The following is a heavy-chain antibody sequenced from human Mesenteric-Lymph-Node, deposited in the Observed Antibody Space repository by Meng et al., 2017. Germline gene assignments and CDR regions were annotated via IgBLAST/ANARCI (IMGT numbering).Heavy chain of an antibody. Sequence: ASVKVSCKASGGTFSSYAISWVRQAPGQGLEWMGWINPNSGGTNYAQKFQGRVTMTRDTSISTAHMELSRLRSDDTAVYYCARGGGYYDILTGIDYWGQGTLVTVSS. CDR2: INPNSGGT. V-gene: IGHV1-2*02. CDR3: ARGGGYYDILTGIDY. D-gene: IGHD3-9*01. J-gene: IGHJ4*02. CDR1: GGTFSSYA.